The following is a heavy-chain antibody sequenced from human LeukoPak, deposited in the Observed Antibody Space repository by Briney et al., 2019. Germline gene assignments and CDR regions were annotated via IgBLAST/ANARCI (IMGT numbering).Heavy chain of an antibody. V-gene: IGHV1-8*01. CDR2: MNPNSGNT. Sequence: GASVKVSCKASGYTFTRYGISWVRQAPGQGLEWMGWMNPNSGNTGYAQKFQGRVTMTRNTSISTAYMELSSLRSEDTAVYYCARAPGDFAGYYYYYYYMDVWGKGTTVTVSS. J-gene: IGHJ6*03. CDR1: GYTFTRYG. D-gene: IGHD3-3*01. CDR3: ARAPGDFAGYYYYYYYMDV.